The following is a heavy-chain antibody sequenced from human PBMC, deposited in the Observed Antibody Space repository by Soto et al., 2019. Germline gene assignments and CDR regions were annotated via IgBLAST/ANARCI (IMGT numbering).Heavy chain of an antibody. CDR2: MNPNSGNT. V-gene: IGHV1-8*01. CDR1: GYTFTSYD. CDR3: ARTWPYSGYDLVVY. Sequence: ASVKVSCKASGYTFTSYDINWVQQATGQGLEWMGWMNPNSGNTGYAQKFQGRVTMTRNTSISTAYMELRSLRSEDTAVYYCARTWPYSGYDLVVYWGQGALDNVSS. J-gene: IGHJ4*02. D-gene: IGHD5-12*01.